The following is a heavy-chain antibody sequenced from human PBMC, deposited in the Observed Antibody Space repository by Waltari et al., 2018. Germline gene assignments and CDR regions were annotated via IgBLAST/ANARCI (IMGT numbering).Heavy chain of an antibody. D-gene: IGHD6-13*01. CDR1: GFSLSTTGVD. CDR3: AHSIAAADPKYYFDY. Sequence: QTTLKESGPTLVIPTQTLTLTCTFSGFSLSTTGVDVGWIRHPPGKALECLSLIYWNDDKRYSPSLKSRLTITKDTSKNQVVLTMTNMDPVDTATYYCAHSIAAADPKYYFDYWGHGTLVTVSS. CDR2: IYWNDDK. V-gene: IGHV2-5*01. J-gene: IGHJ4*01.